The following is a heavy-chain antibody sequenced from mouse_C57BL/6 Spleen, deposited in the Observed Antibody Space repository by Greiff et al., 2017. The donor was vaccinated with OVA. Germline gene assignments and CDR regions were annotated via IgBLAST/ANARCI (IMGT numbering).Heavy chain of an antibody. CDR3: ARAWGYDYDGDFDY. V-gene: IGHV5-17*01. Sequence: EVMLVESGGGLVKPGGSLKLSCAASGFTFSDYGMHWVRQAPEKGLEWVAYISSGSSTIYYADTVKGRFTISRDNAKNTLFLQMTSLRSEDTAMYYCARAWGYDYDGDFDYWGQGTTLTVSS. D-gene: IGHD2-4*01. J-gene: IGHJ2*01. CDR1: GFTFSDYG. CDR2: ISSGSSTI.